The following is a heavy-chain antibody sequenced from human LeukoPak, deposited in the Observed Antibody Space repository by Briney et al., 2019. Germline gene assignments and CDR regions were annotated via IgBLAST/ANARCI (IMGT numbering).Heavy chain of an antibody. Sequence: SQTLSLTCAVSGGSISSGGYSWSWIRQPPGKGLEWIGYIYHSGSTYYNPSLKSRVTISVDRSKNQFSLKLSSVTAADTAVYYCARDGGDSSGYPFDYWGQGTLVTVSS. CDR2: IYHSGST. D-gene: IGHD3-22*01. J-gene: IGHJ4*02. V-gene: IGHV4-30-2*01. CDR1: GGSISSGGYS. CDR3: ARDGGDSSGYPFDY.